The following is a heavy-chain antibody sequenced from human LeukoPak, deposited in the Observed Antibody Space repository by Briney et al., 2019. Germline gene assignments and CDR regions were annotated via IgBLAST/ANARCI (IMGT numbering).Heavy chain of an antibody. V-gene: IGHV1-2*02. Sequence: GAAVNVSCKASGGTFSSYAISWVRQAPGQGLEWMGWINPNSGGTNYAQKFQGRVTMTRGTSISTAYMELSRLRSDDTAVYYCARDSLDDYVWGSYRPDDAFDIWGQGTMVTVSS. CDR2: INPNSGGT. CDR3: ARDSLDDYVWGSYRPDDAFDI. CDR1: GGTFSSYA. D-gene: IGHD3-16*02. J-gene: IGHJ3*02.